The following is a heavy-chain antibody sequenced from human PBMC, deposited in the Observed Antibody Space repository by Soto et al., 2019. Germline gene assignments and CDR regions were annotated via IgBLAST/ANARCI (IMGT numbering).Heavy chain of an antibody. J-gene: IGHJ4*02. Sequence: SETLSLTCSVSDSSVTGYCWSWIRQPPGKGLEWIGCIDYNGRAHYNPSLTSRVTMSLDTSNNHFSLKLSSVTTTDTAVYYCARGPDHSKVGYWGQGTLVTVSS. CDR2: IDYNGRA. CDR1: DSSVTGYC. V-gene: IGHV4-59*02. CDR3: ARGPDHSKVGY. D-gene: IGHD4-4*01.